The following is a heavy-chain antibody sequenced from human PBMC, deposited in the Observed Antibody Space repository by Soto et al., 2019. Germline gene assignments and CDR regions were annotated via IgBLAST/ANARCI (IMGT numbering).Heavy chain of an antibody. V-gene: IGHV1-69*02. CDR3: SRGAASLVDS. Sequence: QVQLVQSGAEVKKPGSSVRVSCTPSGGTFSSYTISWVRQAPGQGLEWMGRIVPITGMTRYAQKFQGRLTITAVTSTTTAYLELSSLTSEDSAVYFCSRGAASLVDSWGQGTQVTVSS. CDR2: IVPITGMT. CDR1: GGTFSSYT. J-gene: IGHJ4*02. D-gene: IGHD6-13*01.